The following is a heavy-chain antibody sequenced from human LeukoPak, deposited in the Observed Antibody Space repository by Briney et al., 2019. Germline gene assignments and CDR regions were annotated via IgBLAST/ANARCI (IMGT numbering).Heavy chain of an antibody. D-gene: IGHD3-22*01. CDR3: AREDLFYVLDSTGYYSYYYYYMDV. CDR2: ISSSGSTI. V-gene: IGHV3-11*04. J-gene: IGHJ6*03. CDR1: GFTFSDYY. Sequence: GGSLRLSCAAAGFTFSDYYRSWGRQAPGRGQWRGSYISSSGSTIYYADSVKGRFTISRDNAKHSLYLQMNSLRAEDTAVYYCAREDLFYVLDSTGYYSYYYYYMDVWGKGTTVTVSS.